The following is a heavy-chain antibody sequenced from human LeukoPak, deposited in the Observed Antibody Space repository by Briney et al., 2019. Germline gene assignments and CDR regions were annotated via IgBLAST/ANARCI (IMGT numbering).Heavy chain of an antibody. CDR1: GGSMDDHY. CDR3: ARFNSGCSEGGCYVHY. Sequence: SETLSLTCTVSGGSMDDHYWTWIRQPPEKGLELIGHIYSSGTTAYTPSLKSRVTMSIDPSRNQFSLNVFSVNAADSAVYYCARFNSGCSEGGCYVHYWGQGILVIVSS. CDR2: IYSSGTT. D-gene: IGHD2-15*01. V-gene: IGHV4-59*11. J-gene: IGHJ4*02.